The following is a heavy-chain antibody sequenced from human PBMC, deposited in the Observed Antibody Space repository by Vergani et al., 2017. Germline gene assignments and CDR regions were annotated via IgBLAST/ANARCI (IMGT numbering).Heavy chain of an antibody. CDR3: AKHRFGYYDILTGYYYDY. J-gene: IGHJ4*02. Sequence: EVQLVESGGGLVQPGRSLRLSCAASGFTFDDYAMHWVRQAPGKGLEWVSGISWNSGSIGYADSVKGRFTISRDNAKNSLYLQMNSLRAEDTALYYCAKHRFGYYDILTGYYYDYWGQGTLVTVSS. V-gene: IGHV3-9*01. CDR2: ISWNSGSI. D-gene: IGHD3-9*01. CDR1: GFTFDDYA.